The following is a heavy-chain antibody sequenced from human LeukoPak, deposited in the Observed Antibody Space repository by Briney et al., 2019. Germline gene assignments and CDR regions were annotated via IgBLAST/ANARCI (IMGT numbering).Heavy chain of an antibody. CDR1: GFDFNIYE. D-gene: IGHD4/OR15-4a*01. CDR2: ISSSGSLV. V-gene: IGHV3-48*03. CDR3: ARDSLHNYGGTGYGYYFDY. Sequence: PGGSLRLSCAASGFDFNIYEMIWVRQAPGREPEWISYISSSGSLVYYADSVKGRFTVSRDNAQKSLFLQMNGLRVEDTAMYYCARDSLHNYGGTGYGYYFDYWSQGTPVTVSS. J-gene: IGHJ4*02.